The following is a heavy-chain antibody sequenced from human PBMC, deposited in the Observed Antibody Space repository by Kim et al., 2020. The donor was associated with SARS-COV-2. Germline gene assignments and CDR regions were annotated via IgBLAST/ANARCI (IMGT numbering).Heavy chain of an antibody. Sequence: NHDGSHRDYLGSVKGRVILSRDNASNSLYLQMNSLRVEDTAVYYCAKGVDVWGQGTTVTVSS. CDR2: NHDGSHR. CDR3: AKGVDV. V-gene: IGHV3-7*01. J-gene: IGHJ6*01.